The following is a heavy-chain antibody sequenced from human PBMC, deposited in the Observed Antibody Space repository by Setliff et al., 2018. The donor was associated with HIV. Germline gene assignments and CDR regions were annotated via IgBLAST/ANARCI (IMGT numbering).Heavy chain of an antibody. CDR2: IFHSGTT. V-gene: IGHV4-39*07. J-gene: IGHJ4*02. CDR3: ARDPHYYDRSGHYSWFYFDY. D-gene: IGHD3-22*01. Sequence: PSETLSLTCTVSGDSFSSNTNHWGWIRQPPGKGLEWIGNIFHSGTTYYNPSLKSRVIIAIDTSKNQFSLKLTSLTAADTAVYFCARDPHYYDRSGHYSWFYFDYWGQGTLVTVSS. CDR1: GDSFSSNTNH.